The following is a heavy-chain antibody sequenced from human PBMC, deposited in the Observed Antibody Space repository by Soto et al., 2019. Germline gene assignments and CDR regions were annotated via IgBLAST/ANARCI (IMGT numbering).Heavy chain of an antibody. V-gene: IGHV1-69*01. CDR2: IIPIFGTA. D-gene: IGHD2-15*01. CDR3: ARGCSGGSCYWSWFDP. J-gene: IGHJ5*02. CDR1: GGTFSSYA. Sequence: QVQLVQSGAEVKKPGSSVKVSCKASGGTFSSYAISWVRQAPGQGLEWMGGIIPIFGTANYAQKFQCRVTITADESKSTAYMELSSLRSEDTAVYYCARGCSGGSCYWSWFDPWGQGTLVTVSS.